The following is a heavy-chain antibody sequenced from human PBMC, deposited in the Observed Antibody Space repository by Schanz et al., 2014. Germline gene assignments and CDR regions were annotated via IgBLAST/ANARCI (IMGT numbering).Heavy chain of an antibody. J-gene: IGHJ5*01. CDR1: GFTFSSYA. D-gene: IGHD6-13*01. CDR2: ISGSGGST. CDR3: AREQIMAAAGLVDC. Sequence: EVQLVESGGGLVKPGGSLRLSCAASGFTFSSYAMSWVRQAPGKGLEWVSGISGSGGSTYYADSVKGRFTISRDNAKNALYLQMNSLRAEDTAVYYCAREQIMAAAGLVDCCGRGTLVTVSS. V-gene: IGHV3-23*04.